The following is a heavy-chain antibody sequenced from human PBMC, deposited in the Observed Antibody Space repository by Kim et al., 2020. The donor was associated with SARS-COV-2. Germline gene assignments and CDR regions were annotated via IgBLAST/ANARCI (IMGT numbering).Heavy chain of an antibody. Sequence: GGSLRLSCAASGFTFSSSAMSWVRQAPGKGLEWVSAISGSNNSTYYADSVKGRFTIPRDNSKNTLYLQMSSLRAEDTAVYYCAKFSAGDYWGQGTLVTVSS. V-gene: IGHV3-23*01. CDR2: ISGSNNST. CDR1: GFTFSSSA. J-gene: IGHJ4*02. CDR3: AKFSAGDY. D-gene: IGHD6-13*01.